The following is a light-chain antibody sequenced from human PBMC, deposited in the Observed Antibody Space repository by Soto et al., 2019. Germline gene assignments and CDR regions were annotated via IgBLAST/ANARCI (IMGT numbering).Light chain of an antibody. J-gene: IGLJ1*01. CDR1: SSDVGGYNY. CDR2: DVT. V-gene: IGLV2-14*03. Sequence: QSALTQPASVSGSPGQSITISCTGTSSDVGGYNYVSWYQHHPGKATKLIIYDVTNRPSGVSNPFSGSKSGNTAPLTISGLQPEDEADYYCSSYTTSNTRQIVFGTGTKVTVL. CDR3: SSYTTSNTRQIV.